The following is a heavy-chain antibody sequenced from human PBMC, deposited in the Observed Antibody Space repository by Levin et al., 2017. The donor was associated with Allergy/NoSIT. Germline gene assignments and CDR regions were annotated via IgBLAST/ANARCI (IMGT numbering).Heavy chain of an antibody. CDR3: ATQFQW. Sequence: GESLKISCAASRFSLSNAWMNWVRQAPGKGLEWIGRITRKTDGAATDYAAPLKGRFTISRDDSTNTLYLEMNSLKVEDTALYFCATQFQWWGQGTLVTVSS. J-gene: IGHJ4*02. CDR1: RFSLSNAW. D-gene: IGHD6-19*01. V-gene: IGHV3-15*01. CDR2: ITRKTDGAAT.